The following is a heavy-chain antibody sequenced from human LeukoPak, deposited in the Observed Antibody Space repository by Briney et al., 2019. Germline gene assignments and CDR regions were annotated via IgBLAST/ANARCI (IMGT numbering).Heavy chain of an antibody. Sequence: KASETLSLTCTVSGGSISSSSYYWGWIRQPPGKGLEWIGSIYYSGSTYYNPSLKSRVTISVDTSKNQFSLKLSSVTAADTAVYYCAGRIFLGVVPAAMRMNDAFDIWGQGTMVTVSS. J-gene: IGHJ3*02. V-gene: IGHV4-39*07. CDR3: AGRIFLGVVPAAMRMNDAFDI. CDR2: IYYSGST. CDR1: GGSISSSSYY. D-gene: IGHD2-2*01.